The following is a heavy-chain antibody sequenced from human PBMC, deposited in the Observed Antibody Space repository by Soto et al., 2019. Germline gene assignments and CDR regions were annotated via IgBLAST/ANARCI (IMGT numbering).Heavy chain of an antibody. Sequence: SVKVSCKAAGYAFTGDYVHWVREAPGQGLEWMGWINPETGGTSYAQKFQVRVTLSRDTSINTAYLELSSLRFDDAAVYFCARERFQVVSDGMDVWGQGTTVTVSS. CDR3: ARERFQVVSDGMDV. V-gene: IGHV1-2*02. J-gene: IGHJ6*02. D-gene: IGHD2-15*01. CDR1: GYAFTGDY. CDR2: INPETGGT.